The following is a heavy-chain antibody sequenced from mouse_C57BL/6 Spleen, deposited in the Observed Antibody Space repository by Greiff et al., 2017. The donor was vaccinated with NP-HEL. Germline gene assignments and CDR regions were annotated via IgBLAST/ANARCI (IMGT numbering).Heavy chain of an antibody. CDR3: TRTGDYAMDY. CDR2: IRNKANNPST. J-gene: IGHJ4*01. Sequence: EVQLQESGGGLVQPGGSMKLSCAASGFTFSDAWMDWVRQSPEKGLEWVAEIRNKANNPSTYYAESVKGRFTISKDDSKSSVYLKMNSLRAKDTGIYYSTRTGDYAMDYWGQGTSVTVSS. CDR1: GFTFSDAW. D-gene: IGHD4-1*01. V-gene: IGHV6-6*01.